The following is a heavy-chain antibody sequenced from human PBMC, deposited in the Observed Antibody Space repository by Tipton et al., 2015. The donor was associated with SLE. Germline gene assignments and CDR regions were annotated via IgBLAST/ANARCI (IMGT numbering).Heavy chain of an antibody. D-gene: IGHD1-26*01. V-gene: IGHV4-34*01. J-gene: IGHJ5*02. CDR2: INHSGST. Sequence: LSCAVYGGSFSGYYWSWIRQPPGKGLEWIGEINHSGSTNYNPSLKSRVTISVDTSKNQFSLKLSSVTAADTAVYYCARGLPATSWFDPWGQGTLVTVSS. CDR1: GGSFSGYY. CDR3: ARGLPATSWFDP.